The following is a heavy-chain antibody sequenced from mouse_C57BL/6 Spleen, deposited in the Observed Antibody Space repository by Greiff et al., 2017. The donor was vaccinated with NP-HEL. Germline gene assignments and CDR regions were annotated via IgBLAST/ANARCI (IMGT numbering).Heavy chain of an antibody. CDR3: ARREYNYYSGYFDV. CDR1: GYTFTSYD. J-gene: IGHJ1*03. Sequence: QVQLKESGPELVKPGASVKLSCKASGYTFTSYDINWVKQRPGQGLEWIGWLYPRDGSTQYNEKFKGKATLTVDTSSSTAYMELHSLTSEDSAVYFCARREYNYYSGYFDVWGTGTTVTVSS. CDR2: LYPRDGST. D-gene: IGHD2-12*01. V-gene: IGHV1-85*01.